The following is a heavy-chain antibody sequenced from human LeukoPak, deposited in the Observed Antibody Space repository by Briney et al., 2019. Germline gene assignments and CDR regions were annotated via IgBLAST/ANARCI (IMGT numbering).Heavy chain of an antibody. D-gene: IGHD3-16*01. Sequence: GGSLRLSCAASGFTFSSYSMNWVRQAPGKGLEYVSSISSSNTYIYYAESVKGRFTISRDNAKNSLDLQMNSLRAEDTAVYYCARDPRGRAADYWGQGSLVTVSS. V-gene: IGHV3-21*01. CDR3: ARDPRGRAADY. CDR2: ISSSNTYI. J-gene: IGHJ4*02. CDR1: GFTFSSYS.